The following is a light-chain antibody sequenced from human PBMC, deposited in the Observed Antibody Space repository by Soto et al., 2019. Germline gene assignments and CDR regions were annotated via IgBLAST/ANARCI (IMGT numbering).Light chain of an antibody. Sequence: DIQMTQSPSTLSASVGDRVTITCRASQRISNWLAWYQQKPGKAPKLVIYRASTLESGVPSRFSGSGYGTEFTLTISSLQPDDFATYFCQQYNSYSGTFGPGTKVDIK. V-gene: IGKV1-5*03. CDR3: QQYNSYSGT. CDR2: RAS. J-gene: IGKJ3*01. CDR1: QRISNW.